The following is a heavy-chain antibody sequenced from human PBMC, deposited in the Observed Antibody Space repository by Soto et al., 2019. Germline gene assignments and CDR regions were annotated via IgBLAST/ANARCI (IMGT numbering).Heavy chain of an antibody. J-gene: IGHJ4*02. Sequence: QITLKESGPTLVKPTQTLTLTCTFSGFSLSSSGVGVGWIRQPPGKALEWLALIYWDNYKQYSPSLKNRFTITKDTSKNQVVLTMTKMEPVDTGTYYCARVMGSGTVGLFDYWGQGTLVTVSS. CDR3: ARVMGSGTVGLFDY. CDR2: IYWDNYK. V-gene: IGHV2-5*02. CDR1: GFSLSSSGVG. D-gene: IGHD6-13*01.